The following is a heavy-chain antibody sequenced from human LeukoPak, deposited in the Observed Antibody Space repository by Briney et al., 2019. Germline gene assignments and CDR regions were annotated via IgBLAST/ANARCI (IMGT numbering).Heavy chain of an antibody. D-gene: IGHD1-14*01. Sequence: SVKVSCKASGGTFSSYAISWVRQAPGQGLEWMGGIIPIFGTANYAQKFQGRVTITADESTSTAYMELSSMRSEDAAVYYCARGATHNLDYWGQGTLVTVSS. CDR3: ARGATHNLDY. CDR2: IIPIFGTA. V-gene: IGHV1-69*13. CDR1: GGTFSSYA. J-gene: IGHJ4*02.